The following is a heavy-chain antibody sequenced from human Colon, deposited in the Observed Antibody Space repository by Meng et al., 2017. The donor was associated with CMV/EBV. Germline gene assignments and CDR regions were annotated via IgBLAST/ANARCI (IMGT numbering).Heavy chain of an antibody. CDR3: ARHSLTILTD. J-gene: IGHJ4*02. Sequence: IPLKGSGPALVKPTQTPPLTCTFSGFSLTPTGAGVAWVRQPPGKAPELLALIHWDDDKRYSPSLKNRLNITKDTSKNQVVLSMTDLDPADTGTFYCARHSLTILTDWGQGALVTVSS. D-gene: IGHD2-8*02. CDR1: GFSLTPTGAG. CDR2: IHWDDDK. V-gene: IGHV2-5*02.